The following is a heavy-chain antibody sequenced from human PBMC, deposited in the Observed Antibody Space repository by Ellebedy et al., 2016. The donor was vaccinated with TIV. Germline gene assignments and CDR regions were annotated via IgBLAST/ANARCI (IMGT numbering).Heavy chain of an antibody. J-gene: IGHJ3*02. Sequence: ASVKVSCKVSGYTLTELSMHWVRQAPGKGLEWMGGFDPEDGETIYAQKFQGRVTMTEDTSTDTAYMELSSLRSEDTAVYYCATLMIVRKTRYAFDIWGQGTMVTVSS. D-gene: IGHD3-22*01. CDR3: ATLMIVRKTRYAFDI. CDR2: FDPEDGET. CDR1: GYTLTELS. V-gene: IGHV1-24*01.